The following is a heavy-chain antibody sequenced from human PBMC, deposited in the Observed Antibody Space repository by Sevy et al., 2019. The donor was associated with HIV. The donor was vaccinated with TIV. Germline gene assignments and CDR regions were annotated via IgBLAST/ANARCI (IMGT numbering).Heavy chain of an antibody. J-gene: IGHJ6*02. V-gene: IGHV1-69*13. CDR1: GGTFSNYA. D-gene: IGHD3-22*01. Sequence: ASVKVSCKASGGTFSNYAISCVRQAPGQGLEWMGGFIPMFVTANSAQRFQGRVTLTADGSTSTAYMELSSLRSEDTAVYYCASSYYERSGYSPLYYYGMDVWRHGTTVTVSS. CDR2: FIPMFVTA. CDR3: ASSYYERSGYSPLYYYGMDV.